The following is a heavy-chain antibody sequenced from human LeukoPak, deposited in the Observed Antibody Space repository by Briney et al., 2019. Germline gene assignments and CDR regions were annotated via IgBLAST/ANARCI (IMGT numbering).Heavy chain of an antibody. J-gene: IGHJ4*02. V-gene: IGHV4-31*03. CDR3: ARHYYDSSGYSVGFDY. CDR2: IYYSGST. CDR1: GVSFSSGGYY. D-gene: IGHD3-22*01. Sequence: SETLSLTCTVSGVSFSSGGYYWIWIRQHPGKGLEWIGYIYYSGSTYYNPSLKSRVTISVDTSKNQFSLKLSSVTAADTAVYYCARHYYDSSGYSVGFDYWGQGTLVTVSS.